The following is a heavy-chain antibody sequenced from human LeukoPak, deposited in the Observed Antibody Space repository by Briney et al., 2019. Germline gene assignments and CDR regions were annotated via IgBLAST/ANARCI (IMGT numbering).Heavy chain of an antibody. CDR2: IYYSGST. J-gene: IGHJ4*02. Sequence: SETLSLTCTVSGGSISSSSYYWGWIRQPPGKGLEWIGSIYYSGSTYYNPSLKSRVTISVDTSKNQFSLKLSSVTAADTAVYYCARDGHKSFDYWGQGTLVTVSS. CDR3: ARDGHKSFDY. D-gene: IGHD2-21*01. V-gene: IGHV4-39*07. CDR1: GGSISSSSYY.